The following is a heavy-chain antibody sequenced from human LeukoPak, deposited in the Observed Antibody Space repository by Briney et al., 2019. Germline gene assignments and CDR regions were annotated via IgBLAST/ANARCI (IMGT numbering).Heavy chain of an antibody. CDR2: ITWNDGSA. D-gene: IGHD1-26*01. J-gene: IGHJ4*02. Sequence: GGSLRLSCAASGFSFNDYDMSWVRQPPGKGLEWVAGITWNDGSAAYADPMKGRFTISRDSAKNSLYLQMNSLRAEDTALYYCATSTVGFYFDYWGQGTLVTVSS. V-gene: IGHV3-20*04. CDR3: ATSTVGFYFDY. CDR1: GFSFNDYD.